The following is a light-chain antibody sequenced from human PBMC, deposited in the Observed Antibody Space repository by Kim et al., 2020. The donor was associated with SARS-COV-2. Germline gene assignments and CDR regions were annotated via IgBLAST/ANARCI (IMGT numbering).Light chain of an antibody. CDR2: GNS. V-gene: IGLV1-40*01. CDR3: QSYDSSLSAHYV. Sequence: VTIAWTGGSSNIGAGYDVHWYQQLPGTAPKLLIYGNSNRPSGVPDRFSGSKSGTSASLAITGLQAEDEADYYCQSYDSSLSAHYVFGTGTKVTVL. J-gene: IGLJ1*01. CDR1: SSNIGAGYD.